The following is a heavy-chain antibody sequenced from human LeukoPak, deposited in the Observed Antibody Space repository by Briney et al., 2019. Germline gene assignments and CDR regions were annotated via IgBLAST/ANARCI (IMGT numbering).Heavy chain of an antibody. D-gene: IGHD2-21*02. CDR3: ARGGDYWEAAFDI. CDR1: GFTFSSYS. J-gene: IGHJ3*02. CDR2: ISSSSSYI. V-gene: IGHV3-21*01. Sequence: GGSLRLSCAASGFTFSSYSMNWVCQAPGKGLEWVSSISSSSSYIYYADSVKGRFTISRDNAKNSLYLQMNSLRAEDTAVYYCARGGDYWEAAFDIWGQGTMVTVSS.